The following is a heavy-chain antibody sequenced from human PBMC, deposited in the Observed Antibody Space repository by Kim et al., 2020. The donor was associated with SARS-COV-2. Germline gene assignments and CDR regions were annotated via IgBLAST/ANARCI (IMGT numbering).Heavy chain of an antibody. CDR3: ARSQMPFVVVPAATRGAFDI. J-gene: IGHJ3*02. Sequence: SETLSLTCTVSGGSISSYYWSWIRQPPGKGLEWIGYIYYSGSTNYNPSLKSRVTISVDTSKNQFSLKLSSVTAADTAVYYCARSQMPFVVVPAATRGAFDIWGQGTMVTVSS. CDR2: IYYSGST. V-gene: IGHV4-59*13. CDR1: GGSISSYY. D-gene: IGHD2-2*01.